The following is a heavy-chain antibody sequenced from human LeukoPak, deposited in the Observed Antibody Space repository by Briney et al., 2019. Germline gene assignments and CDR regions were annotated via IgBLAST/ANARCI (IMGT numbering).Heavy chain of an antibody. CDR1: GYTFTSYD. D-gene: IGHD3-22*01. V-gene: IGHV1-2*04. CDR2: MNPNSGGT. J-gene: IGHJ4*02. CDR3: ARSPLYYDSSGYNDY. Sequence: ASVKVSCKASGYTFTSYDINWVRQATGQGLEWMGWMNPNSGGTNYAQKFQGWVTMTRDTSISTAYMELSRLRSDDTAVYYCARSPLYYDSSGYNDYWGQGTLVTVSS.